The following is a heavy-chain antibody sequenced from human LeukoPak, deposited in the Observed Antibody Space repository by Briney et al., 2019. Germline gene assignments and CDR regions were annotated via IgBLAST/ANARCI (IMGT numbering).Heavy chain of an antibody. V-gene: IGHV3-7*04. Sequence: GGSLRLSCAASGYTFSRYWMSWVRQAPGKGLEWVAHIKEDGSEKYYVDSVKGRLTISRDTAKSSLYLQMNSLRAEDTAVYYCARLSAGYYFDYWGQGTLVTVSS. J-gene: IGHJ4*02. CDR1: GYTFSRYW. CDR3: ARLSAGYYFDY. D-gene: IGHD1-1*01. CDR2: IKEDGSEK.